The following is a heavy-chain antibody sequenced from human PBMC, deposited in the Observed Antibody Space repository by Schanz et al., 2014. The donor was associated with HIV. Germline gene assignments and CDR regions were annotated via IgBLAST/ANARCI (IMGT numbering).Heavy chain of an antibody. Sequence: QVQLVQSGAEVKKPGASVRLSCKASGYSFNDYYIHWVRQAPGQGLEWMGWISPDSGATDYAQNLQGRVTMTADTFTNIAYMELRSLTSDDTAVYYCARGSCSGGTCYSGDHWGQGTLVTVSA. CDR1: GYSFNDYY. J-gene: IGHJ4*02. CDR3: ARGSCSGGTCYSGDH. D-gene: IGHD2-15*01. CDR2: ISPDSGAT. V-gene: IGHV1-2*02.